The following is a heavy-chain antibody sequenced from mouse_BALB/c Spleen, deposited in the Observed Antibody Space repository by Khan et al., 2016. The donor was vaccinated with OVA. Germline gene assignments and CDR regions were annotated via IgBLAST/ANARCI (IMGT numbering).Heavy chain of an antibody. CDR2: ISDGGTYI. Sequence: VQLQESGGGLVKPGGSLKLSCAASGFTFSDYYMYWVRQTPEKRLEWVATISDGGTYIYYPDNVKGRFTISRDNAKNNLYLQMSSLKSDDTAMYYCTRGYYGDPFAYWGQGTLVTVSA. D-gene: IGHD2-13*01. J-gene: IGHJ3*01. CDR3: TRGYYGDPFAY. V-gene: IGHV5-4*02. CDR1: GFTFSDYY.